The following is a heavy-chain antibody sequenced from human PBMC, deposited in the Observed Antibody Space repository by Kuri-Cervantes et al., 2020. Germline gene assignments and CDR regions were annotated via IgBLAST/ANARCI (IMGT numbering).Heavy chain of an antibody. CDR2: MNPNSGNT. D-gene: IGHD2-21*02. CDR3: ARDYCGGDCYSAVGY. Sequence: SVTVPCKAPGYTFTSYDVNWVRQATGQGLEWMGWMNPNSGNTGYAQKFQGRVTMTRNASISTAYMELSSLRSEDTAVYYCARDYCGGDCYSAVGYWCQGPRVTVSS. J-gene: IGHJ4*02. CDR1: GYTFTSYD. V-gene: IGHV1-8*02.